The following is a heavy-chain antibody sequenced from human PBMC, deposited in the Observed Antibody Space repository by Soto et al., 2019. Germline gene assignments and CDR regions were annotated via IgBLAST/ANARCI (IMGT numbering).Heavy chain of an antibody. J-gene: IGHJ6*02. CDR3: ARAAYYDILTGPPGGMDV. CDR2: INHSGST. CDR1: GGSFSGYY. D-gene: IGHD3-9*01. Sequence: PSETLSLTCAVYGGSFSGYYWSWIRQPPGKGLEWIGEINHSGSTNYNPSLKSRVTISVDTSKNQFSLKLSSVTAADTAVYYCARAAYYDILTGPPGGMDVWGQGTTVTVSS. V-gene: IGHV4-34*01.